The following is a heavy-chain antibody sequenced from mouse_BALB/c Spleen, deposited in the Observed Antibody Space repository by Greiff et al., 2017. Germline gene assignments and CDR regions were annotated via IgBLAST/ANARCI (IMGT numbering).Heavy chain of an antibody. CDR2: IYPGGGYT. CDR3: ARCYGNYLYYYAMDY. D-gene: IGHD2-1*01. Sequence: QVQLQQSGAELVRPGTSVKISCKASGYTFTNYWLGWVKQRPGHGLEWIGDIYPGGGYTNYNEKFKGKATLTADTSSSTAYMQLSSLTSEDSAVYFCARCYGNYLYYYAMDYWGQGTSVTVSS. V-gene: IGHV1-63*02. J-gene: IGHJ4*01. CDR1: GYTFTNYW.